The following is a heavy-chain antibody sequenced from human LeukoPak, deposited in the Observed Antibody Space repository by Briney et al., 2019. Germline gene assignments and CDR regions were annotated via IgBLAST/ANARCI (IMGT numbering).Heavy chain of an antibody. Sequence: GGSLRLSCSASGFTFSSYAMNWVRQAPGKGLEWVSAISGPGDSTYYADSVKGRFTISRDNSKNALYLQMNSLSAEDTAVYYCAKVVAQQLVRLPFDYWGQGALVTVSS. D-gene: IGHD6-13*01. CDR3: AKVVAQQLVRLPFDY. CDR2: ISGPGDST. V-gene: IGHV3-23*01. CDR1: GFTFSSYA. J-gene: IGHJ4*02.